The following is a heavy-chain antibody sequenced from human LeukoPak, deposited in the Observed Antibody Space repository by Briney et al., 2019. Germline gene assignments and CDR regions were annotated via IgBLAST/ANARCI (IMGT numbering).Heavy chain of an antibody. D-gene: IGHD3-10*01. Sequence: GRSLRLSCAASGFTFDDYAMHWVWQAPGKGLEWVSGISWNSGSIGYADSVKGRFTISRDNAKNSLYLQMNSLRAEDTALYYCAKDTWFGELSPGYFDYWGQGTLVTVSS. CDR3: AKDTWFGELSPGYFDY. J-gene: IGHJ4*02. V-gene: IGHV3-9*01. CDR1: GFTFDDYA. CDR2: ISWNSGSI.